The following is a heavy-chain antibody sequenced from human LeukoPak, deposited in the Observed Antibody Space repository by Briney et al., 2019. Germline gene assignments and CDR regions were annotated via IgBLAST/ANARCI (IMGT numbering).Heavy chain of an antibody. CDR2: INHSGST. Sequence: SETLSLTCAVYGGSFSGYYWSWIRQPPGKGLEWIGEINHSGSTNYNPSLKSRVTISVDTSKNQFSLKLSSVTAADTAVYYCARGRGTTSPKSWFDPWGQGTLVTVSS. CDR3: ARGRGTTSPKSWFDP. D-gene: IGHD1-7*01. J-gene: IGHJ5*02. CDR1: GGSFSGYY. V-gene: IGHV4-34*01.